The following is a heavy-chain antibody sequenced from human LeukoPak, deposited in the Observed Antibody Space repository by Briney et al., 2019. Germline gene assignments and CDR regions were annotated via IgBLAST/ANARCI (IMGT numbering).Heavy chain of an antibody. V-gene: IGHV3-21*01. J-gene: IGHJ4*02. Sequence: RGSLRLSCAASGFTFSSYSMNWVRQAPGKGLEWVSSISSSSSYIYYADSVKGRFTISRDNAKNSLYLQMNSLRAEDTAVYYCASLDTAMVNGDYWGQGTLVTVSS. CDR3: ASLDTAMVNGDY. D-gene: IGHD5-18*01. CDR1: GFTFSSYS. CDR2: ISSSSSYI.